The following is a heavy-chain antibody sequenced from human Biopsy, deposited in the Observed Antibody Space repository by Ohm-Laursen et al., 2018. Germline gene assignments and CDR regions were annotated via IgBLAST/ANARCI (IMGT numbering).Heavy chain of an antibody. Sequence: GSLRLSCAASGFTLSDGMTCVRQAPGKGLEGVSSITTDSGRIFYADSVRGRFTISRDNSKNTLYLQMNSLRAEDTAEYYCARHLRYNDYWGQGTLVTVSS. D-gene: IGHD3-9*01. CDR3: ARHLRYNDY. CDR2: ITTDSGRI. V-gene: IGHV3-23*01. CDR1: GFTLSDG. J-gene: IGHJ4*02.